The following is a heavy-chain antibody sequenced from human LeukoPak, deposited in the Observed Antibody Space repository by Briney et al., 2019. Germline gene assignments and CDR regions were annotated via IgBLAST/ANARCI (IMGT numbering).Heavy chain of an antibody. CDR3: ARVQGGPSLYYFDY. CDR2: IYYSGST. J-gene: IGHJ4*02. CDR1: GGSISSSSYY. Sequence: PSETLSLTCTVSGGSISSSSYYWGWIRQPPGKGLEWIGSIYYSGSTYYNPSLKSRVTISVDTSKNQFSLKLSSVTAADTAVYYCARVQGGPSLYYFDYWGQGTLVTVSS. V-gene: IGHV4-39*07. D-gene: IGHD2-15*01.